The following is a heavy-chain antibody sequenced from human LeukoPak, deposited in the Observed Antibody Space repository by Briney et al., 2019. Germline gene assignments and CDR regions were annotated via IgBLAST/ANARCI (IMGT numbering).Heavy chain of an antibody. V-gene: IGHV4-59*01. CDR2: IHHSGST. D-gene: IGHD1-26*01. J-gene: IGHJ2*01. Sequence: SETLSLTCTVSGGSISSYYWSWIRQPPGKGLEWIGYIHHSGSTNYNPSLKSRVTISVDTSKNQFSLKLSSVTAADTAMYYFARRVYSGSYNWYFDLWGRGTLVTVSS. CDR3: ARRVYSGSYNWYFDL. CDR1: GGSISSYY.